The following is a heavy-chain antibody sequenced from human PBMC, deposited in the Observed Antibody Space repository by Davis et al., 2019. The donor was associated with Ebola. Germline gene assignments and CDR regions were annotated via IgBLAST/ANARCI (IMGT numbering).Heavy chain of an antibody. CDR1: GYTFTSYA. Sequence: ASVKVSCKASGYTFTSYAMNWVRQAPGQGLEWMGWINTNTGNPTYAQGFTGRFVFSLDTSVSTAYLQISSLKAEDTAVYCARGRGQWLTSEHDYWGQGTLVTVSS. CDR3: ARGRGQWLTSEHDY. CDR2: INTNTGNP. V-gene: IGHV7-4-1*02. J-gene: IGHJ4*02. D-gene: IGHD6-19*01.